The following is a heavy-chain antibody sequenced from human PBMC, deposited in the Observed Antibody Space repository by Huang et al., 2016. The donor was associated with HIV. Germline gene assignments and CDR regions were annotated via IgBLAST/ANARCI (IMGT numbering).Heavy chain of an antibody. CDR3: ARDPHVFVAGPFYDY. V-gene: IGHV1-3*04. D-gene: IGHD3-10*02. J-gene: IGHJ4*02. CDR2: SNTANANT. Sequence: VQLVQSGAEVKKPGASVKVSCKASGYTYTNFAMHWVRQAPGQRLEWMAWSNTANANTKYAQTVQDRLTVTRDTPASTADMELSSLRSEDTAVYYCARDPHVFVAGPFYDYWGQGTLVTVSS. CDR1: GYTYTNFA.